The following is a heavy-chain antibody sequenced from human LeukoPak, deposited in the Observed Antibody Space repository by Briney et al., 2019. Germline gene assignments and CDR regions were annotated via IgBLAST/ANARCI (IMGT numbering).Heavy chain of an antibody. CDR3: AREGWVRSSTTKWMGDSSWFDP. CDR2: INHSGST. J-gene: IGHJ5*02. D-gene: IGHD2-2*01. Sequence: ASETLSLTCAVYGGSFSGYYWSWIRQPPGKGLEWIGEINHSGSTNYNPSLKSRVTISVDTSKNQFSLKLSSVTAADTAVYYCAREGWVRSSTTKWMGDSSWFDPWGQGTLVTVSS. CDR1: GGSFSGYY. V-gene: IGHV4-34*01.